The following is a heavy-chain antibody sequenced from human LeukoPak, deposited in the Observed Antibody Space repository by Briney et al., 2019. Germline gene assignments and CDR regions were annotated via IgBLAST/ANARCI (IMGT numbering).Heavy chain of an antibody. J-gene: IGHJ5*02. D-gene: IGHD6-6*01. CDR1: GGSISSYY. CDR3: ARDRGDSSSSVWFDP. Sequence: SETLSLTCTVSGGSISSYYWSWIRQPAGKGLEWIGRIYTSGSTNYNPSLKSRVTMSVDTSKNQFSLKLSSVTAADTAVYYCARDRGDSSSSVWFDPWGQGTLVTVSS. V-gene: IGHV4-4*07. CDR2: IYTSGST.